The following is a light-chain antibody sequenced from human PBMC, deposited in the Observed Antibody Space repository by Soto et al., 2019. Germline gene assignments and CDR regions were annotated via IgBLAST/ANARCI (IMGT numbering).Light chain of an antibody. CDR2: DVS. J-gene: IGLJ2*01. CDR1: SSDVGGYNY. Sequence: QSVLTQPRSVSGSPGQSVTISCTGTSSDVGGYNYVSWYQQHAGQAPKLMIYDVSKRPSAVPDRFSGSKSGNTSSLTISGLQAEEEADYYCCSYAGSYTLVFGGGTKVTVL. CDR3: CSYAGSYTLV. V-gene: IGLV2-11*01.